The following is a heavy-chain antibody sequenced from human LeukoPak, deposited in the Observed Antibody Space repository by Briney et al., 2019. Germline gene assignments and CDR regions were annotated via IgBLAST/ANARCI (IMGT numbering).Heavy chain of an antibody. CDR2: IYHSGST. J-gene: IGHJ6*03. CDR3: ARRVMGYCSGGSCYPRHYYYYYYYMDV. Sequence: SETLSLTCAVSGGSISSSNWWSWVRQPPGKGLEWIGEIYHSGSTNYNPSLKSRVTISVDKSKNQFSLKLSSVTAADTAVYYCARRVMGYCSGGSCYPRHYYYYYYYMDVWGKGTTVTISS. V-gene: IGHV4-4*02. CDR1: GGSISSSNW. D-gene: IGHD2-15*01.